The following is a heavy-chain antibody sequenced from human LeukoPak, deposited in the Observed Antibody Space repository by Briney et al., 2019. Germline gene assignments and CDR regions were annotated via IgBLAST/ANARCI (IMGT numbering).Heavy chain of an antibody. J-gene: IGHJ5*02. CDR1: GFTFGNYW. V-gene: IGHV3-74*01. CDR2: IISDGSSA. Sequence: GGSLRLSCVASGFTFGNYWMHWVRQGPGKGLVWVSRIISDGSSATYADSVKGRFTVSRDNAKNTMYLQMNSLRAEDTAVYYCARAPPREYNWNYEYYWFDPWGQGTLVTVSS. CDR3: ARAPPREYNWNYEYYWFDP. D-gene: IGHD1-7*01.